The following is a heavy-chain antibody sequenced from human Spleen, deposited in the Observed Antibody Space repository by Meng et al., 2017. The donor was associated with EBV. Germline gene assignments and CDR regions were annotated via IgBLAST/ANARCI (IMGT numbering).Heavy chain of an antibody. Sequence: QVQLQQWGAGLLKPSAXSSLTCAVYGGSFSGYYWSWIRQPPGKGLEWIGEINHSGSTNYNPSLKSRVTISVDTSKNQFSLKLSSVTAADTAVYYCARGQGYYDNSGYIDYWGQGTLVTVSS. CDR2: INHSGST. CDR1: GGSFSGYY. CDR3: ARGQGYYDNSGYIDY. V-gene: IGHV4-34*01. D-gene: IGHD3-22*01. J-gene: IGHJ4*02.